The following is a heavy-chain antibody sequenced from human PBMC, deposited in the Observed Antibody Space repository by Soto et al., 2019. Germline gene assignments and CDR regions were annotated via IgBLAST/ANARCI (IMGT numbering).Heavy chain of an antibody. V-gene: IGHV3-30-3*01. CDR3: ARDRGIFGVVGYCGMDV. J-gene: IGHJ6*02. Sequence: PWGSLRLSCASSGFTFSSYAMHWVRQAPGKGLEWVAVISYDGSNKYYADSVKGRFTISRDNSKNTLYLQMNSLRAEDTAVYYCARDRGIFGVVGYCGMDVWGQGTTVTVSS. CDR1: GFTFSSYA. D-gene: IGHD3-3*01. CDR2: ISYDGSNK.